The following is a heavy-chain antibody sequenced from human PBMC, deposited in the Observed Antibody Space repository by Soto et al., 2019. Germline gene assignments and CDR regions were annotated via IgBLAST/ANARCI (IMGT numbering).Heavy chain of an antibody. CDR3: AKGRPPLPQDSSGWYCYFDY. D-gene: IGHD6-19*01. J-gene: IGHJ4*02. Sequence: EVQLLESGGGLVQPGGSLRLSCAASGFTFSSYAMSWVRQAPGKGLEWVSAISGSGGSTYYADSVKGRFTISRDNSKNTLYLQMNSLRAEDTAVYYCAKGRPPLPQDSSGWYCYFDYWGQGTLVTVSS. CDR1: GFTFSSYA. CDR2: ISGSGGST. V-gene: IGHV3-23*01.